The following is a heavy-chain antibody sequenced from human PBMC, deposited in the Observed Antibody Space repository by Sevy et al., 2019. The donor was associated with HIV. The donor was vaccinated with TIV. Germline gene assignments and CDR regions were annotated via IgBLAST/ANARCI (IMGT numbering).Heavy chain of an antibody. V-gene: IGHV3-11*01. CDR3: ARGKRELDDAFDI. Sequence: GGSLRLSCAASGFTFSDYYMSWIRQAPGKGLEWVSYISSSGSTIYYADSVKGRFTISRDNAKNSRFLQMNSLRAEDTAVYYCARGKRELDDAFDIWGQGTMVTVSS. CDR1: GFTFSDYY. D-gene: IGHD1-26*01. J-gene: IGHJ3*02. CDR2: ISSSGSTI.